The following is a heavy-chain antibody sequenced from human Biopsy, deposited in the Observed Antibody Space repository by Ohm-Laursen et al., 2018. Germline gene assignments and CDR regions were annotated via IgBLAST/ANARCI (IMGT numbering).Heavy chain of an antibody. D-gene: IGHD2/OR15-2a*01. CDR3: ARATNSTGWPYYYFYGMDV. CDR2: IYYSGST. CDR1: GCSISSDY. J-gene: IGHJ6*02. V-gene: IGHV4-59*01. Sequence: TLSLTCTVSGCSISSDYWSWIRPTPGKGLEWIGYIYYSGSTNYNPSLKSRVTISVDTSKNQFSLRLNSVTAADTAVYYCARATNSTGWPYYYFYGMDVWGQGTTVTVSS.